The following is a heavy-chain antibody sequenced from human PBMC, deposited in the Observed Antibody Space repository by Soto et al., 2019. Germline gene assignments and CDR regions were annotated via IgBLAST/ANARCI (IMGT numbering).Heavy chain of an antibody. V-gene: IGHV4-59*13. J-gene: IGHJ5*02. CDR3: ATDSAGRGPFDP. D-gene: IGHD3-10*01. Sequence: NPSETLSLTCTISGASFGTNYWSWIRQAPGKGLEWIGYTYYTGSTKYNPSFKSRATISVDTSKNQFSLTLNPAAAADTAVYYCATDSAGRGPFDPWGQGILVTVSS. CDR2: TYYTGST. CDR1: GASFGTNY.